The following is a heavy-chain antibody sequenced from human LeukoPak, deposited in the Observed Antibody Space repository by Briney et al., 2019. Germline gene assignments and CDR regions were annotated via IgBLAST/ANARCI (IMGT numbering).Heavy chain of an antibody. CDR2: IIPIFGTA. CDR3: ARDGPKLLWFGELSPIDY. Sequence: SVKVSCKASGGTFSSYAISWVRQAPGQGLEWMGGIIPIFGTANYAQKFQGRVTITADKSTSTAYMELSSLRSDDTAVYYCARDGPKLLWFGELSPIDYWGQGTLVTVSS. CDR1: GGTFSSYA. V-gene: IGHV1-69*06. D-gene: IGHD3-10*01. J-gene: IGHJ4*02.